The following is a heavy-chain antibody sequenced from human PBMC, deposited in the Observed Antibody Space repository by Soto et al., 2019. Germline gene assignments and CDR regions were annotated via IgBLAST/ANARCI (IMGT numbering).Heavy chain of an antibody. CDR3: AKALFPTYYYDEPLAFDI. CDR2: ISYDGSNK. J-gene: IGHJ3*02. Sequence: QVQLVESGGGVVQPGRSLRLSCAASGFTFSSYGMHWVRQAPGKGLEWVAVISYDGSNKYYADSVKGRFTISRDNSKNPLYLQMNSLRAEDTAVYYCAKALFPTYYYDEPLAFDIWGQGTMVTVSS. CDR1: GFTFSSYG. V-gene: IGHV3-30*18. D-gene: IGHD3-22*01.